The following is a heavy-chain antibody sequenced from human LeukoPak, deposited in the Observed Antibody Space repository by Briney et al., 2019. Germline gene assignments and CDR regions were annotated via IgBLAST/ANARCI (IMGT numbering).Heavy chain of an antibody. D-gene: IGHD4-17*01. V-gene: IGHV3-74*01. J-gene: IGHJ3*01. CDR2: INDHGSST. Sequence: GGSLRLSCAASGFTLSSYWMHWVRQGPEKGLVWVSRINDHGSSTDYADSVKGRFTISRDNSKNILYLEMSSLRAEDTAVYYCAKDRDDYGDPECFNFWGQGTMVTVSS. CDR1: GFTLSSYW. CDR3: AKDRDDYGDPECFNF.